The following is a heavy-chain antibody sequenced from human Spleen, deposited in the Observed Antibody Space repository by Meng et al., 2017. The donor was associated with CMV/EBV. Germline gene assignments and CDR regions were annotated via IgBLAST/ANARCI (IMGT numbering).Heavy chain of an antibody. Sequence: SGPTLVKPTQTLTLTCTFSGFSLSTSGVGVGWIRQPPGKALEWLALIYWNDDKRYSPSLKSRLTITKDTSKNQVVLTMTNMDPVDTATYYCAHLREWELLGVNWFDPWGQGTLVTVSS. CDR1: GFSLSTSGVG. CDR3: AHLREWELLGVNWFDP. J-gene: IGHJ5*02. D-gene: IGHD1-26*01. V-gene: IGHV2-5*01. CDR2: IYWNDDK.